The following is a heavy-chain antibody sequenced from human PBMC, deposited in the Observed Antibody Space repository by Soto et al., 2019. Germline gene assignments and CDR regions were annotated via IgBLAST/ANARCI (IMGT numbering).Heavy chain of an antibody. Sequence: PGGSLRLSCAASGFTFSSYEMIWVRQAPGRGLEWVSYISGSGSTIYLADSVKGRFTLSRDNAKNSLYLQMSSLRAEDTALYYCATLGGSGYYLTGWFDLWGQGTLVTVSS. CDR1: GFTFSSYE. J-gene: IGHJ5*02. CDR2: ISGSGSTI. V-gene: IGHV3-48*03. D-gene: IGHD1-26*01. CDR3: ATLGGSGYYLTGWFDL.